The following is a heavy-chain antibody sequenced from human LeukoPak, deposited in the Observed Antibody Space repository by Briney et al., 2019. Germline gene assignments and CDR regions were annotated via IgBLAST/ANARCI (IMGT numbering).Heavy chain of an antibody. CDR3: AELGITMIGGV. V-gene: IGHV3-48*04. D-gene: IGHD3-10*02. CDR2: ISSSGSTI. J-gene: IGHJ6*04. Sequence: GGSLRLSCAASGFTFSSYSMNWVRQASGKGLEWVSYISSSGSTIYYADSVKGRFTISRDNAKNSLYLQMNSLRAEDTAVYYCAELGITMIGGVWGKGTTVTISS. CDR1: GFTFSSYS.